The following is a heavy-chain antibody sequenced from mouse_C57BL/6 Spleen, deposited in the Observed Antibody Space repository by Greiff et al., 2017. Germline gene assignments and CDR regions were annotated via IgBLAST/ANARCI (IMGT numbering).Heavy chain of an antibody. Sequence: QVQLQQPGAELVKPGASVKLSCKASGYTFTSYWMPWVKQRPGQGLEWIGMIHPNSGSTNYNEKFKSKATLTVDKSSSTAYMQLSSLTSEDSAVYYCARGYTYYAMDYWGQGTSVTVSS. V-gene: IGHV1-64*01. CDR1: GYTFTSYW. J-gene: IGHJ4*01. CDR2: IHPNSGST. CDR3: ARGYTYYAMDY. D-gene: IGHD2-14*01.